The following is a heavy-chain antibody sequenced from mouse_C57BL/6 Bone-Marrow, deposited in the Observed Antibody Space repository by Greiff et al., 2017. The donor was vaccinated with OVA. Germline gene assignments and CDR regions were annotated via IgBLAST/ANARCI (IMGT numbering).Heavy chain of an antibody. D-gene: IGHD1-1*01. CDR3: ARSPITTVVAGDWYFDV. J-gene: IGHJ1*03. CDR2: IRNKANGYTT. Sequence: EVMLVESGGGLVQPGGSLSLSCAASGFTFTDYYMSWVRQPPGKALEWLGFIRNKANGYTTEYSASVKGRFTISRDNSQSILYLQMNALRAEDSATYYCARSPITTVVAGDWYFDVWGTGTTVTVSS. V-gene: IGHV7-3*01. CDR1: GFTFTDYY.